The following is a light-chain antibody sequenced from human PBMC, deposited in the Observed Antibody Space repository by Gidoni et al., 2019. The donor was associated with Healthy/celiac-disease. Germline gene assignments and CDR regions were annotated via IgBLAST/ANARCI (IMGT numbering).Light chain of an antibody. V-gene: IGKV3-15*01. CDR1: QSLSSN. J-gene: IGKJ2*01. CDR2: GAS. Sequence: EIVMTHSPATMSVPPGDSATLSCSASQSLSSNLAWYQQKPSQTPRRLIYGASTRASCIPARFSGSGSGTEFTLTISIVQSEDLAVYYCKHYNDWAPYTFGQGTKLEIK. CDR3: KHYNDWAPYT.